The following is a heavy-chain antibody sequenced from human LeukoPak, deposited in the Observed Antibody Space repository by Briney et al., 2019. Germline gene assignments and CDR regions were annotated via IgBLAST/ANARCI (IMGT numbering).Heavy chain of an antibody. CDR1: GFTVSSNY. CDR2: IYSGGST. D-gene: IGHD2-15*01. CDR3: ARDQWDCSGGSCYSADY. J-gene: IGHJ4*02. V-gene: IGHV3-66*01. Sequence: GGSLRLSYAAAGFTVSSNYMSWVRQAPGKGLEWVSVIYSGGSTYYADSVKGRFTISRDNSKNTLYLQMNSLRAEDTAVYYCARDQWDCSGGSCYSADYWGQGTLVTVSS.